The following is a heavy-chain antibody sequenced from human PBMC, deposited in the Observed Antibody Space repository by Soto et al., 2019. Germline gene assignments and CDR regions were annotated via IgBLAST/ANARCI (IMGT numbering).Heavy chain of an antibody. V-gene: IGHV3-53*01. J-gene: IGHJ4*02. CDR2: IYSGGYT. Sequence: EVQLVESGGGLIQPGGSLRLSCAVSGFTVSNNYMSWVRQAPGKGLEGVSVIYSGGYTAYGDSVKGRFTISRDNSKNTLSLQINSPGPDNPAVYSGATQPGGGGYWGQGTLVTVSS. D-gene: IGHD3-10*01. CDR1: GFTVSNNY. CDR3: ATQPGGGGY.